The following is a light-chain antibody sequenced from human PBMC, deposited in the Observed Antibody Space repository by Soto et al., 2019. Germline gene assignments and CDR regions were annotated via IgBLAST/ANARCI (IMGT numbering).Light chain of an antibody. CDR3: QQSHSVPLT. Sequence: DIDMTQSPSSLSASVGDRVTITCRASQSISNYLNWYQQRPGQAPKVLICAASSLQSGVPARFSGGGSGTDFTLTISSLQPEDFATYYCQQSHSVPLTFGGGTKVDIK. CDR1: QSISNY. CDR2: AAS. V-gene: IGKV1-39*01. J-gene: IGKJ4*01.